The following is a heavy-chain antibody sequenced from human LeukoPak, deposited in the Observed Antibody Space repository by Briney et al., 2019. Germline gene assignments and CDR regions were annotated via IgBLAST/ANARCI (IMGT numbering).Heavy chain of an antibody. CDR3: ARADTSMAFDI. Sequence: SETLSLTCTVSGGSISSYYWSWIRQPPGKGLEWIGYIYYSGSTNYNPSLKSRVTISVDTSKNQFSLKLSSVTAADTAVYYCARADTSMAFDIWGQGTMVTVSS. J-gene: IGHJ3*02. V-gene: IGHV4-59*01. CDR2: IYYSGST. D-gene: IGHD5-18*01. CDR1: GGSISSYY.